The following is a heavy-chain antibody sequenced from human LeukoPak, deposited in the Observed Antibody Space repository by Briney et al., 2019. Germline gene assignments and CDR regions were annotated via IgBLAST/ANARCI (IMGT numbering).Heavy chain of an antibody. CDR3: ATTSYRQGTLDY. CDR2: ISSSGSVI. J-gene: IGHJ4*02. V-gene: IGHV3-48*03. CDR1: GFTVSSYE. Sequence: PGGSLRLSCAASGFTVSSYEMNWVRQAPGKGLEWVSYISSSGSVIYYAESVKGRFTISRDNAKNLLYLQMNSLRAEDTAVYYCATTSYRQGTLDYWGQGTLVTVSS. D-gene: IGHD2-2*01.